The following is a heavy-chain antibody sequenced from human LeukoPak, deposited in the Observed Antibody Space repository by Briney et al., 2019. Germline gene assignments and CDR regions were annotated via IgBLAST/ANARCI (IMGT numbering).Heavy chain of an antibody. CDR2: IYYSGST. CDR1: GGSASSGSYY. J-gene: IGHJ4*02. D-gene: IGHD3-10*01. V-gene: IGHV4-61*01. Sequence: PSETLSLTCTVSGGSASSGSYYWSWIRQPPGKGLEWIGYIYYSGSTNYNPSLKSRVTISVDTSKNQFSLKLSSVTAADTAVYYCARVATMDFDYWGQGTLVTVSS. CDR3: ARVATMDFDY.